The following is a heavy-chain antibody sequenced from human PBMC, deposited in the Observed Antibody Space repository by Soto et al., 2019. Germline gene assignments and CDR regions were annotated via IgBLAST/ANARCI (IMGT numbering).Heavy chain of an antibody. J-gene: IGHJ4*02. CDR2: IITILGIA. CDR3: ARFPFGGRFGY. D-gene: IGHD2-15*01. Sequence: QVQLVQSGAEVKKPGSSVKVSCKASGGTFSSYTISWVRQAPGHGLEWMGRIITILGIANYAQKFKGRVTITTDKHRSTPYMELNSLRFDDTAVYYCARFPFGGRFGYWGPGSLVTVSS. V-gene: IGHV1-69*02. CDR1: GGTFSSYT.